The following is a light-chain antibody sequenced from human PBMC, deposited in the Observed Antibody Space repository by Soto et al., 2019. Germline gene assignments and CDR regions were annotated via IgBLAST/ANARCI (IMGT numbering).Light chain of an antibody. Sequence: DIQMTQSPSSLSASVGDRVTITCRASQTISSSLNWYQQKPGKAPDLLIYAASNLQSGVPSRFSGSGSGSDFTVTISRLEPDDFATDYCQKSDSSPQMYSLGQGNRLAIK. V-gene: IGKV1-39*01. CDR1: QTISSS. J-gene: IGKJ2*03. CDR3: QKSDSSPQMYS. CDR2: AAS.